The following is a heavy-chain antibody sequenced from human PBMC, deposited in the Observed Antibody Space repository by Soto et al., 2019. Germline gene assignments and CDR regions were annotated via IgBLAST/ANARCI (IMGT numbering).Heavy chain of an antibody. J-gene: IGHJ3*02. D-gene: IGHD3-10*01. CDR1: GFTVSGKKY. V-gene: IGHV3-53*01. CDR3: ATWHLREHAYDI. Sequence: PGGSLRLSCAAFGFTVSGKKYVAWVRQAPGKGLEWVSALYDLDGTYYADSVKGRFTTSSDSSRTTVYLQMSDLRPDDTAVYSCATWHLREHAYDIWGQGTTVTVSS. CDR2: LYDLDGT.